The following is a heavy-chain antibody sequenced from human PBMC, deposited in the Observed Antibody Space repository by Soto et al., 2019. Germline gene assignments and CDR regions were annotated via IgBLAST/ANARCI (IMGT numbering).Heavy chain of an antibody. J-gene: IGHJ5*02. V-gene: IGHV3-23*01. CDR2: ISGSGGST. D-gene: IGHD2-2*01. CDR1: GFTFSSYA. Sequence: GGSLRLSCAASGFTFSSYAMSWVRQAPGKGLEWVSAISGSGGSTYYADSVKGRFTISRDNSKNTLYLQMNSLRAEDTAVYYCTPPGTAAPTDNWFDPWGQGTLVTVSS. CDR3: TPPGTAAPTDNWFDP.